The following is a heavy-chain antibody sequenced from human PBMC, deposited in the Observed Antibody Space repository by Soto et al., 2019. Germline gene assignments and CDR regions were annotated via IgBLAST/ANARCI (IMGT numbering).Heavy chain of an antibody. V-gene: IGHV3-23*01. D-gene: IGHD3-3*01. Sequence: PGGSLRLSCAASGFTFSSYAMSWVRQAPGKGLEWVSAISGSGGSTYYADSVKGRFTISRDNSKNTLYLQMNSLRAEDTAVYYCAKEAQGKFCFLVGLLPRRANFYAMATCGQATRDSVSA. CDR3: AKEAQGKFCFLVGLLPRRANFYAMAT. CDR2: ISGSGGST. J-gene: IGHJ5*01. CDR1: GFTFSSYA.